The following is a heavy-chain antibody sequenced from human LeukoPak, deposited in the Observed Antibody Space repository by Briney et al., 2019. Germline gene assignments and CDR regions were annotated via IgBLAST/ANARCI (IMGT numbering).Heavy chain of an antibody. CDR2: IWCDGSNK. J-gene: IGHJ4*02. Sequence: PGGSLRLSCAASGFTFSSYGMHWVRQAPGKGLEWVAVIWCDGSNKYYADSVKGRFTISRDNSKNTLYLQMNSLRAEDTAVYYCAREGASHYFDYWGQGTLVTVSS. V-gene: IGHV3-33*01. D-gene: IGHD4/OR15-4a*01. CDR3: AREGASHYFDY. CDR1: GFTFSSYG.